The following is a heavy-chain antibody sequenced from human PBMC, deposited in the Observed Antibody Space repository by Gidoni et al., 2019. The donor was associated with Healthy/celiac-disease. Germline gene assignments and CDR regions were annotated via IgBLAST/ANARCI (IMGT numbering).Heavy chain of an antibody. D-gene: IGHD2-8*01. J-gene: IGHJ4*02. CDR3: TTRLYCTNGVCYPDDY. Sequence: EVQLVESGGGLVKPGGSLRLSCAASGFTFSNAWLSWVRQAPGKGLEWVGRIKSKTDGGTTDYAAPVKGRFTISRDDSKNTLYLQMNSLKTEDTAVYYCTTRLYCTNGVCYPDDYWGQGTLVTVSS. CDR2: IKSKTDGGTT. V-gene: IGHV3-15*01. CDR1: GFTFSNAW.